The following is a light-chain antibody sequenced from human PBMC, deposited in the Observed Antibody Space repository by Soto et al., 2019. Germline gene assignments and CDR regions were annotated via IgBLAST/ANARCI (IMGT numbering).Light chain of an antibody. V-gene: IGLV3-21*02. Sequence: SSELTQPPSVSVAPGQTATITCGGNDIGGKSVHWYQQRPGQAPVVVVYDDSDRPSGIPERFSGSNFGGTATLTISRVEVGDEADYHCQVWDLTTSHPVFGPGTKVTVL. CDR2: DDS. CDR1: DIGGKS. CDR3: QVWDLTTSHPV. J-gene: IGLJ1*01.